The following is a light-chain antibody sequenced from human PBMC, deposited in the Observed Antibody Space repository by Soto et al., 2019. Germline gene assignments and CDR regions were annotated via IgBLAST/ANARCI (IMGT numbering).Light chain of an antibody. CDR2: SAS. Sequence: DIQLTQSPSFLSASVGDTVTITCRASQGMSTYLACYQQKPGKVPKLLIRSASTLQSGVPPRFSGGGSGTEFTLTISTLQPDDSGIYYCQQLNGYQLAFGGETNVEIK. V-gene: IGKV1-9*01. CDR3: QQLNGYQLA. J-gene: IGKJ4*01. CDR1: QGMSTY.